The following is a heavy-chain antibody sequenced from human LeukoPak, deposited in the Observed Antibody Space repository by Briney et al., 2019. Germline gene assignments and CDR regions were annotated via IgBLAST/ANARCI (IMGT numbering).Heavy chain of an antibody. CDR2: IYYSGST. J-gene: IGHJ4*02. V-gene: IGHV4-39*01. D-gene: IGHD5-24*01. CDR3: ALQDGDGYNPDH. Sequence: SETLSLTCTVSGGSISSTSYYWGWIRQPPGKGLEWIGNIYYSGSTYYNPSLKSRVTISVDTSKNQFSLKLSSVTAADTAVYYCALQDGDGYNPDHWGQGTPVTVSS. CDR1: GGSISSTSYY.